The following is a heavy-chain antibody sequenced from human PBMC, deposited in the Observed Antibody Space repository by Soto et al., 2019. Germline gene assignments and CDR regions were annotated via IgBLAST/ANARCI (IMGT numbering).Heavy chain of an antibody. CDR2: IYHSGST. Sequence: SETLSLTCAVSGGSISSGGYSWSWIRQPPGKGLEWIGYIYHSGSTYYNQSLKSRVTMSVDASRNLFSLKLSSVTAADTAVYFCTRSHYFDYWGQGALVTVSS. J-gene: IGHJ4*02. CDR3: TRSHYFDY. CDR1: GGSISSGGYS. V-gene: IGHV4-30-2*01.